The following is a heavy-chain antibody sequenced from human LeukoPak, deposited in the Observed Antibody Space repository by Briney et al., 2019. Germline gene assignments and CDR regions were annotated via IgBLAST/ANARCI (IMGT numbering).Heavy chain of an antibody. D-gene: IGHD3-3*01. CDR3: ARDSKYYDFWSGYPPIYCYYGMDV. V-gene: IGHV3-33*01. CDR2: IWYDGSNK. J-gene: IGHJ6*02. CDR1: GFTFSSYG. Sequence: GRSLRLSCAASGFTFSSYGMHWVRQAPGKGLEWVAVIWYDGSNKYYADSVKGRFTISRDNSKNTLYLQMNSLRAEDTAVYYCARDSKYYDFWSGYPPIYCYYGMDVWGQGTTVTVSS.